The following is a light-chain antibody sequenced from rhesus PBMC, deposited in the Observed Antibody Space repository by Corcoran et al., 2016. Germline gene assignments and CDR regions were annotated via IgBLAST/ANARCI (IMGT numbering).Light chain of an antibody. V-gene: IGKV1-28*02. J-gene: IGKJ2*01. CDR2: DAS. CDR3: LQHSSYPYT. CDR1: QTIGLY. Sequence: DIQMTQSPSSLSASVGDTVTITCRASQTIGLYLNWFHQKPGRAPRLLVYDASRLGSGVPSRFSGCGSGTDFTLTITNLLPEYLGSYSCLQHSSYPYTFGQETKVEIK.